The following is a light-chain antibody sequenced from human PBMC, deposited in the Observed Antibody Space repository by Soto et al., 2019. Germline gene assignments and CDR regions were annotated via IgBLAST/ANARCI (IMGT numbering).Light chain of an antibody. J-gene: IGKJ5*01. CDR1: QSVSSSY. CDR3: QQRSNWPIT. Sequence: EIVLTQSPGTLSLSPCERSTLSCRSSQSVSSSYLAWYQQRPGQAPRLLIYDASNRATGIPGRFSGRGSGTDFTPTISSLEPEDFAVYYCQQRSNWPITFGQGTRLEIK. CDR2: DAS. V-gene: IGKV3D-20*02.